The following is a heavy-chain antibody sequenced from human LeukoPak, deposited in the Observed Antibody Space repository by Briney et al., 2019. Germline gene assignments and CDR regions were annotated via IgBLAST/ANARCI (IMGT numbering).Heavy chain of an antibody. J-gene: IGHJ5*02. V-gene: IGHV5-51*01. CDR1: GHGFTNHW. CDR2: INLGDSET. Sequence: GESLQISCEASGHGFTNHWIGWVRRMPGKGLGWMGIINLGDSETQYSPSFQGQVTISLDKSISTAYLQWRSLKVSDTAMYYCARRPYSGSPNWFDPWGQGTLVTVSS. CDR3: ARRPYSGSPNWFDP. D-gene: IGHD1-26*01.